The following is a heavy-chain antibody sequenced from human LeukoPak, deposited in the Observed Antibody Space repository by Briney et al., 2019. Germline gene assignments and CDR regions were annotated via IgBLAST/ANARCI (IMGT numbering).Heavy chain of an antibody. CDR1: GGSISSYY. Sequence: PSETLSLTCTVSGGSISSYYWSWIRQPAGKGLEWIGRIYTSGSTNYNPSLKGRVTMSVDTSKSQFSLKLSSVTAADTAVYYCARESRYISSWYTDYWGQGTLVTVSS. D-gene: IGHD6-13*01. J-gene: IGHJ4*02. V-gene: IGHV4-4*07. CDR3: ARESRYISSWYTDY. CDR2: IYTSGST.